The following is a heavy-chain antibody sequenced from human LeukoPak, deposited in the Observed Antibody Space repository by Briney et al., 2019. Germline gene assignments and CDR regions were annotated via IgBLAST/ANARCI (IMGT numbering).Heavy chain of an antibody. V-gene: IGHV3-11*04. CDR2: ISSSGSPI. CDR1: GFTFSDYY. CDR3: ARGSFLITFGGFIG. J-gene: IGHJ4*02. D-gene: IGHD3-16*02. Sequence: KPGGSLRLSCATSGFTFSDYYMSWIRQAPGKGLEWVSYISSSGSPIYYADSVKGRFTIPRDNAKNSLFLQMNSLRAEDTAVYYCARGSFLITFGGFIGWGQGTLVTVSS.